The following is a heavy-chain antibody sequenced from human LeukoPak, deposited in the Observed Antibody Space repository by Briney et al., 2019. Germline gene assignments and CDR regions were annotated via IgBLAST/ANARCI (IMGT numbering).Heavy chain of an antibody. Sequence: SGTLSLTCSVSGGSISSSRGYYWGWIRQPPGKGLESNGIVYFSGSTYYSPSFESRVAISVDTSKSQFSLRLTSVTAANTAVYYCARLRSGGDYATIDYWGQGTLVTVSS. CDR3: ARLRSGGDYATIDY. V-gene: IGHV4-39*01. CDR1: GGSISSSRGYY. J-gene: IGHJ4*02. D-gene: IGHD2-21*01. CDR2: VYFSGST.